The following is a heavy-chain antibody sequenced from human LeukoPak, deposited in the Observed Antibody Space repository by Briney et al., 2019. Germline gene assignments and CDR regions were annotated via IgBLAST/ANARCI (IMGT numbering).Heavy chain of an antibody. V-gene: IGHV3-66*01. J-gene: IGHJ4*02. D-gene: IGHD3-16*02. CDR1: GFTVSSNY. Sequence: GGSLRLSCAASGFTVSSNYMSWVRQAPGKGLEWVSVIYSGGSTYYADSVKGRFTISRDNSKNTLYLQMNSLRAEDTAVYYCARVYDYVWGSYRPLDYWDQGTLVTVSS. CDR2: IYSGGST. CDR3: ARVYDYVWGSYRPLDY.